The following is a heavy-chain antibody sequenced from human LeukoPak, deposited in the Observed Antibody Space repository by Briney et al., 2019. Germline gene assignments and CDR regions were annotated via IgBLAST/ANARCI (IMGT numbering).Heavy chain of an antibody. J-gene: IGHJ3*02. V-gene: IGHV1-69*04. CDR1: GGTFSSYA. CDR2: IIPILGIA. Sequence: GASVKVSCKASGGTFSSYAISWVRQAPGQGLEWMGRIIPILGIANYAQKFQGRVTITADKSTSTAYMELSSLRSEDTAVYYCAREDPSGDYGVNAFDIWGQGTMVTVSS. D-gene: IGHD4-17*01. CDR3: AREDPSGDYGVNAFDI.